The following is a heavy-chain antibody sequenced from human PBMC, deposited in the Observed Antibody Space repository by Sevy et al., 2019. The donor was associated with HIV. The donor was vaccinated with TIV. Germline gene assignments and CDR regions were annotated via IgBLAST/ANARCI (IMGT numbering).Heavy chain of an antibody. D-gene: IGHD6-13*01. CDR3: ARETRYSSSWYVGEYYYYYGMDV. Sequence: GGSLRLSCAASGFTFSSYWRSWVRQAPGKGLEWVANIKQDGSEKYYVDTVTGRFTISIDNAKNSLYLQMNSMRAEDTAVSYCARETRYSSSWYVGEYYYYYGMDVWGQGTTVTVSS. CDR2: IKQDGSEK. V-gene: IGHV3-7*01. CDR1: GFTFSSYW. J-gene: IGHJ6*02.